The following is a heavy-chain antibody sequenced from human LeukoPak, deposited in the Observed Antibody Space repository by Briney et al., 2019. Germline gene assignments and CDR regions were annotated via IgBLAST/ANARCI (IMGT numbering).Heavy chain of an antibody. CDR1: GFTFSSYA. D-gene: IGHD3-10*02. V-gene: IGHV3-30*04. CDR3: ARHVGY. Sequence: GRSLRLSCAASGFTFSSYAMHWVRQAPGKGLEWVAVISYDGSNKYYADSVKGRFTISRDNSKNTLHLQMNSLRAEDTAVYYCARHVGYWGQGTLVTVSS. J-gene: IGHJ4*02. CDR2: ISYDGSNK.